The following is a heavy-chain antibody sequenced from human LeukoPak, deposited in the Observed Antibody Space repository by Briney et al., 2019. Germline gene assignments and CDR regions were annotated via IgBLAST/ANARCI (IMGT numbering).Heavy chain of an antibody. D-gene: IGHD6-13*01. J-gene: IGHJ4*02. CDR3: ASPYSSRWYELCY. CDR2: IKQDGSEK. Sequence: GGSLRLSCAASGFTFSNYWMSWVRQAPGKGLEWVANIKQDGSEKYYVDSVKGRFTISRDNAKNSLFLQMNSLRAEDTAVYYCASPYSSRWYELCYWGQGTLVTVSS. CDR1: GFTFSNYW. V-gene: IGHV3-7*01.